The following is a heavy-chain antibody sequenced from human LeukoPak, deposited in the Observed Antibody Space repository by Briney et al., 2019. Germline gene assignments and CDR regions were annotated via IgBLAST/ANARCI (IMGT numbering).Heavy chain of an antibody. V-gene: IGHV4-59*01. J-gene: IGHJ3*02. Sequence: SETLSLRCSVSGGSISNYYWSWIRQSPAKGLEWIGYISHTGRSSYNPSLKSRVNISVDTYRDQFSLILTSVTAADTALYYCARGYSSSPLDAFDIWGHGTMVTVSS. CDR1: GGSISNYY. CDR2: ISHTGRS. CDR3: ARGYSSSPLDAFDI. D-gene: IGHD6-19*01.